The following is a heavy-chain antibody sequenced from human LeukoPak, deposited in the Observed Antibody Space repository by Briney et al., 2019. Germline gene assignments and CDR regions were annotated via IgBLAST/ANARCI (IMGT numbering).Heavy chain of an antibody. D-gene: IGHD3-22*01. Sequence: SETLSLTCAVSGGSISSGGYSWSWIRQPPGKGLEWIGYIYHSGSTYYNPSLKSRVTISVDRSKNQFSLKLSSVTAADTAVYYCARGAHDSSGYYYWHYFDYWGQGTTVTVSS. J-gene: IGHJ4*02. V-gene: IGHV4-30-2*01. CDR1: GGSISSGGYS. CDR3: ARGAHDSSGYYYWHYFDY. CDR2: IYHSGST.